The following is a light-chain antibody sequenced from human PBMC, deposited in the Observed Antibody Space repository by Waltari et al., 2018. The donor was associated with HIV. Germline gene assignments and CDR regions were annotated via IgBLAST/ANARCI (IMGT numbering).Light chain of an antibody. Sequence: DIHMTQSPSTVSASVGDRVIISCRASQNINSCLAWYQQTPGKPPRFLIYQASTLERGVPSRCSGSGSGTLFTRTINNLQPVDFGTYYCQQYHSYPVTFGGGTKVEIK. V-gene: IGKV1-5*01. CDR1: QNINSC. J-gene: IGKJ4*01. CDR2: QAS. CDR3: QQYHSYPVT.